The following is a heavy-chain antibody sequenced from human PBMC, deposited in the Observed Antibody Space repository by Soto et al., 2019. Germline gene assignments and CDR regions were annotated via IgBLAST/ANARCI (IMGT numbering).Heavy chain of an antibody. Sequence: PGESLKISCKGSGYSFTSYWISWVRQMPGKGLEWMGRIDPSDSYTNYSPSFQGHVTISADKSISTAYLQWSSLKASDTATYYCAITYYYYDSSGYLYWGQGTLVTVSS. CDR1: GYSFTSYW. J-gene: IGHJ4*02. CDR3: AITYYYYDSSGYLY. D-gene: IGHD3-22*01. V-gene: IGHV5-10-1*01. CDR2: IDPSDSYT.